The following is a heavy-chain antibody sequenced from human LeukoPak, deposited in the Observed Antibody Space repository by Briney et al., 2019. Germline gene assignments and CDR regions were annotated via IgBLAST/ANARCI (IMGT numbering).Heavy chain of an antibody. CDR2: VYYSGKT. D-gene: IGHD3-22*01. CDR3: ARSLYYYDGVDY. CDR1: GGSISTYY. V-gene: IGHV4-59*01. Sequence: PSETLSLTCTVSGGSISTYYWSWIRQSPGKGLEWIGNVYYSGKTNYNPSLKSRVTISVDTSKNQFSLNLTSVTAAGTAVYYCARSLYYYDGVDYWGQGALVTVSS. J-gene: IGHJ4*02.